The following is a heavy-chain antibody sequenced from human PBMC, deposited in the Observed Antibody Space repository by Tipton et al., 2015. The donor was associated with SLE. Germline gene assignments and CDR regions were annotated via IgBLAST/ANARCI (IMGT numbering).Heavy chain of an antibody. Sequence: TLSLTCTVSGGSISSGSYYWGWIRQPPGKGLEWIGSIYYSGSTYYNPSLKSRVTISVDTSKNQFSLKLSSVTAADTAVYYCARGGSIVVVVAALGGMDVWGQGTTVTVSS. V-gene: IGHV4-39*07. J-gene: IGHJ6*02. CDR2: IYYSGST. CDR1: GGSISSGSYY. CDR3: ARGGSIVVVVAALGGMDV. D-gene: IGHD2-15*01.